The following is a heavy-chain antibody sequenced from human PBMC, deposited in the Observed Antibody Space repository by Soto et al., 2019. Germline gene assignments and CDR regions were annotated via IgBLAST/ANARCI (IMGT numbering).Heavy chain of an antibody. D-gene: IGHD3-10*01. CDR2: TYYRSKWYN. J-gene: IGHJ6*02. V-gene: IGHV6-1*01. CDR3: ARGRDDRWIRGVTYYYYGMDV. Sequence: SQTLSLTCAISGDSVSSNSAAWNWIRQSPSRGLEWLGRTYYRSKWYNDYAVSVKSRITINPDTSKNQFSLQLNSVTPEDTAVYYCARGRDDRWIRGVTYYYYGMDVWGQGTTVTVSS. CDR1: GDSVSSNSAA.